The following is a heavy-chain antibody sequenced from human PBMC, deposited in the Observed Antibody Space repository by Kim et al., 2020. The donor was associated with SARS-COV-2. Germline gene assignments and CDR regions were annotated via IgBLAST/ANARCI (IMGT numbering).Heavy chain of an antibody. J-gene: IGHJ5*02. V-gene: IGHV3-30*04. CDR1: GFTFSTSV. CDR2: VSYDGTNN. Sequence: GGSLRLSCAASGFTFSTSVFHWVRQVPGKGLEWVAIVSYDGTNNFYADPVKGGFTISRDNSMNTPYLQMNSLRPEDTAVYYCAREPRPGSSASHWAVNYSNPWGQGTRVTVPS. D-gene: IGHD1-26*01. CDR3: AREPRPGSSASHWAVNYSNP.